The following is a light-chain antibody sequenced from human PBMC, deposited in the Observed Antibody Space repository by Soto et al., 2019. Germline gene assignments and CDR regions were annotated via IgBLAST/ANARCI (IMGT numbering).Light chain of an antibody. Sequence: QSALTHPASVSWSPGQSITISCTGTSSDVGGHNYVSWHQLQHAGNAPKLMVYDVNNRPSEVSNLCAGHKASNTDFLNISGHQSEDEGDYYCSSFTSSNPWVFGGGTQLTVL. J-gene: IGLJ3*02. CDR1: SSDVGGHNY. CDR2: DVN. V-gene: IGLV2-14*03. CDR3: SSFTSSNPWV.